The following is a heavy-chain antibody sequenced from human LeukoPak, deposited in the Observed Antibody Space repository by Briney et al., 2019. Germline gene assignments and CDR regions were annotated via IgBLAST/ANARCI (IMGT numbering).Heavy chain of an antibody. Sequence: SETLSLTCTVSGGSISSSSYYWGWIRQPPGKGLEWIGSIYYSGSTYYNPSLKSRVTISVDTSKNQFSLKLSSVTAADTAVYYCARQAKGVVAATPPPYPRAPFYYYYMDVWGKGTTVTVSS. V-gene: IGHV4-39*01. CDR3: ARQAKGVVAATPPPYPRAPFYYYYMDV. CDR2: IYYSGST. J-gene: IGHJ6*03. D-gene: IGHD2-15*01. CDR1: GGSISSSSYY.